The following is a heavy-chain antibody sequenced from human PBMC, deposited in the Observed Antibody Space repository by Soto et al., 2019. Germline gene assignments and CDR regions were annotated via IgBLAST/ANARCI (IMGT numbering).Heavy chain of an antibody. CDR3: SRDLPPYSSGPPAY. J-gene: IGHJ4*02. CDR1: GYMFNKHG. V-gene: IGHV1-18*01. Sequence: QVQLVQSGAEVKMPGASVKVSCKTSGYMFNKHGISWVRQAPGQGLEGMGWNRAYNINKDYAQKFQGRVTMTTDTSTSMAYMELGSLRSDDTDVYYCSRDLPPYSSGPPAYWGQGTLVTVSS. D-gene: IGHD6-19*01. CDR2: NRAYNINK.